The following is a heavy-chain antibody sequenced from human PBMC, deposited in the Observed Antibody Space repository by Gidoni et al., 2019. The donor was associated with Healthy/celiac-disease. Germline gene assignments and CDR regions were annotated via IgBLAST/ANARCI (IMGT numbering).Heavy chain of an antibody. V-gene: IGHV3-48*01. D-gene: IGHD3-22*01. J-gene: IGHJ4*02. CDR2: ISSSSNNI. Sequence: EVQLVESGGGLVQPGGSLRLSCAASGFTFSSYNMNWVRQAPGKGLQWVSYISSSSNNIYYADSVKGRFTISRDNAKNSLYLQMNSLRAEDTAVYYCATDIIVVTLVNNWGQGTLVTVSS. CDR3: ATDIIVVTLVNN. CDR1: GFTFSSYN.